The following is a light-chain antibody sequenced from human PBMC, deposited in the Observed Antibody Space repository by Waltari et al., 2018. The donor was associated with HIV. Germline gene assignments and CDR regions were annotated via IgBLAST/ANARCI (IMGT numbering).Light chain of an antibody. V-gene: IGLV2-23*02. CDR2: EVT. J-gene: IGLJ2*01. CDR3: SSYAGGSNLV. Sequence: QSALTQPASVSGSPGQSITISCTGTSSDVGSYSLVSWYQQHPGKAPKLMIYEVTKRPSGVSNRFSGSKSGNTASLTVSGLQPEDEADYYCSSYAGGSNLVFGGGTKLTVL. CDR1: SSDVGSYSL.